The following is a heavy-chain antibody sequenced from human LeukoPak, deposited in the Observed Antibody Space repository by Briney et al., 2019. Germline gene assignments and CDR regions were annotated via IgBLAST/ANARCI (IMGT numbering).Heavy chain of an antibody. Sequence: ASVKVSCKASGYTFSDYYIHWVRQAPGQGLEWVGWINPNSGGTDSAQKLQGRVTMTRDTSISATYMELRTLTSDDTAVYYCARGTRGSYSSIHDWGQGTTVTVSS. D-gene: IGHD1-26*01. CDR2: INPNSGGT. J-gene: IGHJ6*02. CDR3: ARGTRGSYSSIHD. CDR1: GYTFSDYY. V-gene: IGHV1-2*02.